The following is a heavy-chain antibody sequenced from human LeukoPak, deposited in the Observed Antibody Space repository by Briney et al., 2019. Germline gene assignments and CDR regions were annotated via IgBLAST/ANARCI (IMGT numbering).Heavy chain of an antibody. CDR3: ARTYYEDDLINI. V-gene: IGHV4-4*07. Sequence: SDTLSLTCTVSGGSISSYYWSWIRQPAGPGLEWIGRIYTSGSTNYNPSLKSRVTMSVDTSKNQFSLKLSSVTAADTAVYYCARTYYEDDLINIWSQGTMPTVSS. CDR1: GGSISSYY. J-gene: IGHJ3*02. CDR2: IYTSGST. D-gene: IGHD3-3*01.